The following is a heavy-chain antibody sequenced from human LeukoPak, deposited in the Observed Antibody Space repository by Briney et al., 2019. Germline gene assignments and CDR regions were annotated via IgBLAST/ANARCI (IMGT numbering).Heavy chain of an antibody. Sequence: SVKVSCTASGGTFSSYAISWVRQAPGQGLEWMGGIIPIFGTANYAQKFQGRVTITAAESTSTAYMELSSLRSEDTAVYYCASPPPYDYVWGSYHYYYYMDVWGKGTTVTVSS. V-gene: IGHV1-69*13. CDR2: IIPIFGTA. CDR1: GGTFSSYA. D-gene: IGHD3-16*02. CDR3: ASPPPYDYVWGSYHYYYYMDV. J-gene: IGHJ6*03.